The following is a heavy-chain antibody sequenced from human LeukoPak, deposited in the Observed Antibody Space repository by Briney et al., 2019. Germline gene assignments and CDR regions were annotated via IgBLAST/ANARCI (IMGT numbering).Heavy chain of an antibody. J-gene: IGHJ4*02. V-gene: IGHV3-7*01. D-gene: IGHD3-10*01. CDR3: ASSGAGGNS. Sequence: PGGSLRLSCEASGFTLSTYWMNWVRQVPGKGLDWVANINPDGSGKRYVDSVKGRFTIARDNADNSLSLQMNSLRAEDTAVYYCASSGAGGNSWGQGTLVTVSS. CDR2: INPDGSGK. CDR1: GFTLSTYW.